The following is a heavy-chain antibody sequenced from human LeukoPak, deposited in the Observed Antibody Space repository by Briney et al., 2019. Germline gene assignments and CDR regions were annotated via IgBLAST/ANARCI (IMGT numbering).Heavy chain of an antibody. D-gene: IGHD3-9*01. V-gene: IGHV3-23*01. CDR1: GFTLSSYA. CDR2: ISGSGGST. J-gene: IGHJ5*02. Sequence: GGSLRLSCAASGFTLSSYAMSWVRPAPGKGLEWVSAISGSGGSTYYADSVKGRFTISRDNSKNTLYLQMNSLRAEDTAVYYCAKDGILTGYYFWFDPWGQGTLVTVSS. CDR3: AKDGILTGYYFWFDP.